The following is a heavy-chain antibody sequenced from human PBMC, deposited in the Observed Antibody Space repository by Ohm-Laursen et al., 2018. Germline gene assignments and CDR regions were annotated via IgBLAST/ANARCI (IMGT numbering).Heavy chain of an antibody. V-gene: IGHV3-21*01. Sequence: SLRLSCTASGFTFSSYSMNWVRQAPGKGLEWVSSISSSSSYIYYADSVKGRFTISRDNAKNSLYLQMNSLRAEDTAVYYCARGGRGDYSNSFDYWGQGTLVTVSS. D-gene: IGHD4-11*01. J-gene: IGHJ4*02. CDR3: ARGGRGDYSNSFDY. CDR1: GFTFSSYS. CDR2: ISSSSSYI.